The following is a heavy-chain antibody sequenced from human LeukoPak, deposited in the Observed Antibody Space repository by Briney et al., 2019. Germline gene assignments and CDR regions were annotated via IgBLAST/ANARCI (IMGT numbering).Heavy chain of an antibody. CDR2: ISSSSSYI. D-gene: IGHD2-15*01. J-gene: IGHJ3*02. Sequence: GGSLRLSCAASGFTFSSYSMNWVRQAPGKGLEWVSSISSSSSYIYYADSVKGRFTISRDNAKNSLYLQMNSLRAEDTAVYYCAREAIDIVVVVAARDAFDILGQGTMVTVSS. V-gene: IGHV3-21*01. CDR3: AREAIDIVVVVAARDAFDI. CDR1: GFTFSSYS.